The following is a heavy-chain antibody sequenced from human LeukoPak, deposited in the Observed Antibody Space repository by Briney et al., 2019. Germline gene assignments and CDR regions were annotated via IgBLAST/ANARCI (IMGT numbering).Heavy chain of an antibody. Sequence: SVKVSFKASGGTFISYAISWVRQAPGQGLEWMGRIIPILGIANYAQKFQGRVTITADKSTSTAYMELSSLRSEDTAVYYCARESRGIPWGQGTLVTVSS. J-gene: IGHJ5*02. CDR3: ARESRGIP. D-gene: IGHD3-10*01. CDR1: GGTFISYA. CDR2: IIPILGIA. V-gene: IGHV1-69*04.